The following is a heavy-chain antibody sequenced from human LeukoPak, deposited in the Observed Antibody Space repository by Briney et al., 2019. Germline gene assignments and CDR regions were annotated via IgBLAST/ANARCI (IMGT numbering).Heavy chain of an antibody. V-gene: IGHV3-7*01. CDR3: ARDVWTGVAVSDY. CDR1: GFTFSSYW. Sequence: GSLRLSCVASGFTFSSYWMTWVRQAPGKGLEWLANIKEDGSIQYCLDSVRGRFTISRDNAKTSVYLQLNSLRADDTAVYYCARDVWTGVAVSDYWGQGTLVTVSS. CDR2: IKEDGSIQ. J-gene: IGHJ4*02. D-gene: IGHD6-19*01.